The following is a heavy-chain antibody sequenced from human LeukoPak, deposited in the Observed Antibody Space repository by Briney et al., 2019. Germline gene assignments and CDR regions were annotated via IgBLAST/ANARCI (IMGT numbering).Heavy chain of an antibody. D-gene: IGHD2-8*02. Sequence: PSETLSLTCTVSGASISSYYWSWIRQPPGKGLEWIGYIHSRGSSSYNPSLKSRVTISEDTSRSQFSLRLTSVTAADTAVYYCARQVLAQAYANFDYWGQGILVTVSS. J-gene: IGHJ4*01. V-gene: IGHV4-59*08. CDR2: IHSRGSS. CDR3: ARQVLAQAYANFDY. CDR1: GASISSYY.